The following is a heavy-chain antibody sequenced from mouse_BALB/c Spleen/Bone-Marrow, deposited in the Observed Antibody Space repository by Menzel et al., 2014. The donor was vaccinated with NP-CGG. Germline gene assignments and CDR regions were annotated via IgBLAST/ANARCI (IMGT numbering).Heavy chain of an antibody. Sequence: EVMLVESGGGLVKSGGSLKLSCAASGFTFNSYGMSWVRQTPEKRLEWVATISGGGSYTFYPDSVKGLFTISRDNAKNDLSLQLSSLRSEDTALYYCARHAYYDQTEVSFVYWGQGTLVTVSA. V-gene: IGHV5-9-2*01. J-gene: IGHJ3*01. CDR2: ISGGGSYT. CDR3: ARHAYYDQTEVSFVY. D-gene: IGHD2-4*01. CDR1: GFTFNSYG.